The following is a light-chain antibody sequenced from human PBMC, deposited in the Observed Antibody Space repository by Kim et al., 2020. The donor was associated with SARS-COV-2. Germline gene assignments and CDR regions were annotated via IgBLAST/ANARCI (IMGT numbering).Light chain of an antibody. CDR3: QKYGGSSWT. J-gene: IGKJ1*01. CDR1: QSVSGNY. Sequence: SPGERATLSCSASQSVSGNYFAWYQQNHGQAPRLLIYCAASSATGIPDRFSGSGSWTDFTLTISRLEPEDFAVYYYQKYGGSSWTFGQGTKVDIK. V-gene: IGKV3-20*01. CDR2: CAA.